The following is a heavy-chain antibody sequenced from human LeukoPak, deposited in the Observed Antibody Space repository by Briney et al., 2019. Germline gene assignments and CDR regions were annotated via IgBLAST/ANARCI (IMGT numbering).Heavy chain of an antibody. V-gene: IGHV3-23*01. CDR3: ARDRFRVFDY. J-gene: IGHJ4*02. Sequence: GGSLRLSCAASGFTFSNYAMSWVRQAPGKGLEWVSAISGSASSTYYADSVKGRFTISRDNAKNSLYLQMNSLRAEDTAVYYCARDRFRVFDYWGQGTLVTVSS. D-gene: IGHD3-16*01. CDR2: ISGSASST. CDR1: GFTFSNYA.